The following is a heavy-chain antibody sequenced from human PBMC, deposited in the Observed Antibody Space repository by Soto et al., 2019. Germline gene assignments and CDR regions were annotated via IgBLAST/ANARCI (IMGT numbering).Heavy chain of an antibody. V-gene: IGHV1-18*01. CDR2: ISAYNGNT. CDR3: AGDLCHGASCQGYYYYYGMDV. J-gene: IGHJ6*02. D-gene: IGHD2-2*01. CDR1: GYTFTSYG. Sequence: ASVKVSCKASGYTFTSYGISWVRQAPGQGLEWMGWISAYNGNTNYAQKLQGRVTMTTDTSTSTAYMELRSLRSDDTAVYYCAGDLCHGASCQGYYYYYGMDVWGQGTTVTVSS.